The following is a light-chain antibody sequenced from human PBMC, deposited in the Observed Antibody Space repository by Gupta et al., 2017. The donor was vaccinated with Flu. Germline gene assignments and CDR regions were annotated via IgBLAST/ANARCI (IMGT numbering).Light chain of an antibody. J-gene: IGKJ1*01. Sequence: TLSLSPGAGANLTCRARQSVRKSRELEWYQQKPGQAPRLLIYGASSRANGVPDRFSGSGSGTEFTLTISRREPEDYAVYYCQQRHSSTWTFGQGTKVEIK. CDR1: QSVRKSRE. CDR2: GAS. V-gene: IGKV3-20*01. CDR3: QQRHSSTWT.